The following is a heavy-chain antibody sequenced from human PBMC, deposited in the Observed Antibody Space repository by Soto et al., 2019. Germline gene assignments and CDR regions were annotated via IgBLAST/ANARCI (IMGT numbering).Heavy chain of an antibody. V-gene: IGHV3-49*03. CDR2: IRSKAYGGTT. CDR1: GFTFGDYA. Sequence: PGGSLRLSCTASGFTFGDYAMSWFRQAPGKGLEWVGFIRSKAYGGTTEYAASVKGRFTISRDDSKSIAYLQMNSLKTEDTAVYYCTSACSGGSCYADYWGQGTLVTVSS. CDR3: TSACSGGSCYADY. D-gene: IGHD2-15*01. J-gene: IGHJ4*02.